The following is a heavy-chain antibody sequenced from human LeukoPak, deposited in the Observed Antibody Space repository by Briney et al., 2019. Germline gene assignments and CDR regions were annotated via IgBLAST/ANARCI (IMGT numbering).Heavy chain of an antibody. CDR2: IYHSGST. Sequence: PSETLSLTCTVSGGSISSGGYYWSWIRQPPGKGLEWIGYIYHSGSTYYNPSLKSRVTISVDRSKNQFSLKLSSVTAADTAVYYCARTYCSSTSCYTNAFDIWGQGTMVTVSS. CDR1: GGSISSGGYY. CDR3: ARTYCSSTSCYTNAFDI. D-gene: IGHD2-2*02. J-gene: IGHJ3*02. V-gene: IGHV4-30-2*01.